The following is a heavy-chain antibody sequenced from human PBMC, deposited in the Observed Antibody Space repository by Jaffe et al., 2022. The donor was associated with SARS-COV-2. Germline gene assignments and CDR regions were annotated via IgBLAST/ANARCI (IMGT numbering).Heavy chain of an antibody. Sequence: QVQLQESGPRLLKPSETLSLTCSVSGDSISASSWSWIRRPPGEGLEFLGSIYNSGKTYYTPSVKSRLTMSRDTSKNQFSLKLTSVTAADTAVYYCTRGWGSLDYWGQGILVTVSS. CDR3: TRGWGSLDY. CDR1: GDSISASS. CDR2: IYNSGKT. D-gene: IGHD7-27*01. J-gene: IGHJ4*02. V-gene: IGHV4-59*01.